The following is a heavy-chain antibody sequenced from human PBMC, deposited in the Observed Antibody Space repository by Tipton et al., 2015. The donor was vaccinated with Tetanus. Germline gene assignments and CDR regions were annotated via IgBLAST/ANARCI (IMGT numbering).Heavy chain of an antibody. Sequence: QSGPEVKKPGASVKVSCKASGYTFTSHYIHWVRQAPGQGLEWMGIINPSGGSTSYAQKFQGRVTMTRDTSTSTVYMELSSLRSEDTAVYYCARVFIAVAGHNWFDPWGQGTLVTVSS. CDR3: ARVFIAVAGHNWFDP. J-gene: IGHJ5*02. D-gene: IGHD6-19*01. CDR2: INPSGGST. CDR1: GYTFTSHY. V-gene: IGHV1-46*01.